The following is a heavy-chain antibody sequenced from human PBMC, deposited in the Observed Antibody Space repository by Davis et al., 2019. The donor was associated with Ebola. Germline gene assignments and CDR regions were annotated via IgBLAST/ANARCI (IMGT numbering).Heavy chain of an antibody. Sequence: GESLKISCAASGFTFSSYSMNWVRQAPGKGLEWVSYISSSSSTIYYADSVKGRFTISRDNAKNSLYLQMNSLRAEDTAVYYCARPREDMGWVGYFDYWGQGTLVTVSS. J-gene: IGHJ4*02. V-gene: IGHV3-48*01. CDR2: ISSSSSTI. D-gene: IGHD2-15*01. CDR1: GFTFSSYS. CDR3: ARPREDMGWVGYFDY.